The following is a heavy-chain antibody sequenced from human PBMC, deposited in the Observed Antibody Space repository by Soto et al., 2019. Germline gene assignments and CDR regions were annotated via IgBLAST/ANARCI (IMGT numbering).Heavy chain of an antibody. D-gene: IGHD3-22*01. CDR2: ISISGGNT. CDR1: GFTLSNYA. J-gene: IGHJ4*02. Sequence: GGSLRLSCAASGFTLSNYAMSWVRQAPGKGLEWVSAISISGGNTYYADSVKGRFTISRDSSKNTLYLQMNSLRAEDTAVYYCAKDLRDSSGYYYYIDSWRPGILVTVSS. CDR3: AKDLRDSSGYYYYIDS. V-gene: IGHV3-23*01.